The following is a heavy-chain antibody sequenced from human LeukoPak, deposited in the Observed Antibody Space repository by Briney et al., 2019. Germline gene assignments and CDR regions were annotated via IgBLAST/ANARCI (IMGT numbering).Heavy chain of an antibody. V-gene: IGHV4-39*01. J-gene: IGHJ4*02. CDR1: GGSISSSSYY. Sequence: SETLSLTCTVSGGSISSSSYYWGWIRQPPGKGLEWIGSIYYSGSTYYNLSLKSRVTISVDTSKNQFSLKLSSVTAADTAVYHCARHVWSSSFHFDYWGQGTLVTVSS. CDR3: ARHVWSSSFHFDY. D-gene: IGHD6-13*01. CDR2: IYYSGST.